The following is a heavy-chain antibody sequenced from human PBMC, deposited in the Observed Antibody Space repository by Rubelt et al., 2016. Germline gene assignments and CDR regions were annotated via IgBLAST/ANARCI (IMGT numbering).Heavy chain of an antibody. D-gene: IGHD4-11*01. CDR2: IYHTGST. J-gene: IGHJ4*02. CDR3: ARQDSWYYFDH. CDR1: GGSIGSGYY. Sequence: QLLLQESGPGLVKPSETLSLTCSVSGGSIGSGYYWGWIRQPPGKGLEWIGNIYHTGSTYYNPSLKSRVTFSVDTSKNQFSLRMSSVTAADTAVYYCARQDSWYYFDHWGQGTLVTVSS. V-gene: IGHV4-38-2*02.